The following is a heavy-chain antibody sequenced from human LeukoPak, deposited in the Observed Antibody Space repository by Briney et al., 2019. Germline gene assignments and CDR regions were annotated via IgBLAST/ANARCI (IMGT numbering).Heavy chain of an antibody. Sequence: GGSLRLSCAASGFTFSSYAMSWVRQAPGKGLEWVSGINTSGGRTYYADSVKGRFTISRGNSKNTLYLQMNSLRAEDTAVYYCASGWYIDYWGQGTLVTVSS. CDR1: GFTFSSYA. V-gene: IGHV3-23*01. CDR2: INTSGGRT. CDR3: ASGWYIDY. D-gene: IGHD6-19*01. J-gene: IGHJ4*02.